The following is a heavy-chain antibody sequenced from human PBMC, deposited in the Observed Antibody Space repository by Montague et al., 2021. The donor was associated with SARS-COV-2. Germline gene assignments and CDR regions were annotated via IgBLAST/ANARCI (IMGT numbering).Heavy chain of an antibody. J-gene: IGHJ4*02. D-gene: IGHD1-1*01. V-gene: IGHV4-59*01. CDR2: VHYTGSS. CDR1: GDSISSYY. Sequence: SETLSLTCEVSGDSISSYYWSWIRQSPGKGLEWIGYVHYTGSSKYTPSLKTRVTLSLDTPKNHFSLTLRSVTAADTAIYYCARAQNTCFIANCVNYFDVWGLGALVTVSS. CDR3: ARAQNTCFIANCVNYFDV.